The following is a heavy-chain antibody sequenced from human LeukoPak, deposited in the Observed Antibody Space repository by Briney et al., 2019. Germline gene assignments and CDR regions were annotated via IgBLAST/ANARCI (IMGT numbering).Heavy chain of an antibody. Sequence: PSETLSLTCAVYGGSLSGYYWSWIRQPPGKGLEWIGEINHSGSTNYNPSLKSRVTIAVDTSKNQFSLKLSSVTAADTAVYYCARVHESAEGFSAFDIWGQGTMVTVSS. CDR2: INHSGST. CDR1: GGSLSGYY. V-gene: IGHV4-34*01. J-gene: IGHJ3*02. CDR3: ARVHESAEGFSAFDI.